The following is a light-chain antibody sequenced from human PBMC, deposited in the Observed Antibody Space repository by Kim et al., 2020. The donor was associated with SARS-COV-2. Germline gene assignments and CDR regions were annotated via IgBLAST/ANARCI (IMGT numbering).Light chain of an antibody. CDR2: EDS. Sequence: NFMLTQPHSVSESPGKTVTISCTRSSGTILSNYVQWYQQRPGSAPIAVVFEDSERPSGVSARFSGSVDSSSNSASLTISGLKTEDEADYYCQSYDNDGNQVFGGGTQLTVL. J-gene: IGLJ3*02. CDR3: QSYDNDGNQV. CDR1: SGTILSNY. V-gene: IGLV6-57*03.